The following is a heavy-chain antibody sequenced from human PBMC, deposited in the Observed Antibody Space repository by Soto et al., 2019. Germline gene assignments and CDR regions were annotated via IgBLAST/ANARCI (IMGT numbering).Heavy chain of an antibody. V-gene: IGHV4-34*01. CDR1: GQSFSGHS. J-gene: IGHJ4*02. CDR3: ARGSGIVALPGELEDVNYDY. D-gene: IGHD1-1*01. CDR2: INESGST. Sequence: QVQLQQWGAGLVKPSETLSLSCAVYGQSFSGHSWAWIRQSPGKGLECSGEINESGSTYYNPSLKSRVTISADTSKNQFSLKLSSVSAADTAVYFCARGSGIVALPGELEDVNYDYWGQGTLVNVSS.